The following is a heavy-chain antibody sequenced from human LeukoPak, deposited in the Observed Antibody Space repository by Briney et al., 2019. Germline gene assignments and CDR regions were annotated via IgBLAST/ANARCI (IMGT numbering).Heavy chain of an antibody. CDR3: ARGLKTLETTVPLS. J-gene: IGHJ4*02. CDR2: INQDGSQK. D-gene: IGHD1-1*01. V-gene: IGHV3-7*02. Sequence: GGSLRLSCAASGFTFSSYWMSWVRQAPEKRLEWVANINQDGSQKYYVDSVKGRFTISRDNAKNSLYLLMNSLRAEDTAVYFCARGLKTLETTVPLSWGQGTLVTVSS. CDR1: GFTFSSYW.